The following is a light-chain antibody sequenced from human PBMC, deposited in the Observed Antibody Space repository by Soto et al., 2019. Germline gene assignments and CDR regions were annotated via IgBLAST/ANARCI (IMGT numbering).Light chain of an antibody. CDR2: DAT. Sequence: AIHLTQSPSSLSASVGDRVTITCRTSQGFRNALAWYQQKAGKVPNLLIYDATTLESGVPSRFSGSESGTDFTLTISSLQPEDVASYYCQQFHDYPITFGQGTRLEIK. J-gene: IGKJ5*01. V-gene: IGKV1D-13*01. CDR1: QGFRNA. CDR3: QQFHDYPIT.